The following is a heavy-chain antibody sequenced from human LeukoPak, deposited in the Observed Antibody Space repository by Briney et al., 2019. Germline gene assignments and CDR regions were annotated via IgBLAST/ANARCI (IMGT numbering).Heavy chain of an antibody. J-gene: IGHJ4*02. CDR2: ISRTRGSI. Sequence: GGSLRLSCATSGFTFGDYAMHWVRHAPGKGLEWVSTISRTRGSIGYADSVKGRFTISRDNAKNSLYLQMNSLRAEDTAVYYCARDQLCTKGVCSYFDCWGQGTLVTVSS. V-gene: IGHV3-9*01. CDR3: ARDQLCTKGVCSYFDC. CDR1: GFTFGDYA. D-gene: IGHD2-8*01.